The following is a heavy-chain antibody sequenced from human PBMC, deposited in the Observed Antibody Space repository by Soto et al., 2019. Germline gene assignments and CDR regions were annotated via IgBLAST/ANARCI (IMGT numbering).Heavy chain of an antibody. Sequence: LSLTCTVSGGSISSGDSYWSWIRQPPGKGLEWIGYIYYSGSTYYNPSLKSRVTISVDTSKNQFSLNLSSVTAADTAVYYCARAYSSSSGADYWGQGTLVTVSS. CDR3: ARAYSSSSGADY. CDR1: GGSISSGDSY. V-gene: IGHV4-30-4*01. J-gene: IGHJ4*02. D-gene: IGHD6-6*01. CDR2: IYYSGST.